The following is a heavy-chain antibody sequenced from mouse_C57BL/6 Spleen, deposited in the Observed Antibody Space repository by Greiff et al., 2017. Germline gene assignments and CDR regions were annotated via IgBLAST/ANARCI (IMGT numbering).Heavy chain of an antibody. Sequence: QVQLQQPGAELVMPGASVKLSCKASGYTFTSYWMHWVKQRPGQGLEWIGEIDPSDSYPNYNQKFKGKSTLTVDKSSSTAYMQLSSLTSEDSAVYYCARLGQYFDVWGTGTTVTVSS. CDR1: GYTFTSYW. CDR2: IDPSDSYP. D-gene: IGHD3-3*01. J-gene: IGHJ1*03. V-gene: IGHV1-69*01. CDR3: ARLGQYFDV.